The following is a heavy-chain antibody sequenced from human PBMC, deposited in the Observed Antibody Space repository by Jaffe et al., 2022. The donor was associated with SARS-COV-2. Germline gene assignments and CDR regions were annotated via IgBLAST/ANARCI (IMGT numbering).Heavy chain of an antibody. Sequence: EVQLVESGGGLVQPGGSLRLSCAASGFTVSSNYMSWVRQAPGKGLEWVSVMYSGGSTYYADSVKGRFTISRHNYKNTLYLQMNSLRAEDTAIYYCARDTRARNWNSNHYGMDVWGQGTTVTVSS. V-gene: IGHV3-53*04. CDR2: MYSGGST. J-gene: IGHJ6*02. CDR1: GFTVSSNY. CDR3: ARDTRARNWNSNHYGMDV. D-gene: IGHD1-7*01.